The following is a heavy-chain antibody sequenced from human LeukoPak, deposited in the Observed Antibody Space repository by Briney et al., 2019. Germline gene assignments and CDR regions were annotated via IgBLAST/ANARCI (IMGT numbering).Heavy chain of an antibody. CDR3: ARRGRSSHNFDY. Sequence: GESLKISCKGSGYSFTSYWISWMRQMPGKGLERMGRIDPSDSYTNYSPSFQGHVTISADKSISTAYLQWSSLKASDTAMYYCARRGRSSHNFDYWGQGTLVTVSS. CDR2: IDPSDSYT. J-gene: IGHJ4*02. CDR1: GYSFTSYW. V-gene: IGHV5-10-1*01. D-gene: IGHD6-13*01.